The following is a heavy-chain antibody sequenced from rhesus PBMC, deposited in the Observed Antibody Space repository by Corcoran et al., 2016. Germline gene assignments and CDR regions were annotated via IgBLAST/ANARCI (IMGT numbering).Heavy chain of an antibody. D-gene: IGHD6S26*01. CDR3: ALSFGTGWSPR. CDR2: VSGVSRHT. V-gene: IGHV4-147*01. CDR1: GGSISSNF. Sequence: QMHLQESGPGLVKPSETLSLTCAVSGGSISSNFWTWIRQSPGKGLEWIGRVSGVSRHTTYNPSLKSRGTISTDTSKNQFSLKLTSVTAAAPAVYYCALSFGTGWSPRWGQGVLVTVSS. J-gene: IGHJ4*01.